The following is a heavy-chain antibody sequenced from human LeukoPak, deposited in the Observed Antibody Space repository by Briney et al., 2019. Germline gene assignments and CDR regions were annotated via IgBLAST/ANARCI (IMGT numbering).Heavy chain of an antibody. Sequence: GASVKVSCKASGGTFSSYAISWVRQAPGQGLEWMGGIIPIFGTANYAQKFQGRVTITADESTSTAYMELSSLRSEDTAVYYCAKDPSDLGGSGSYNYFDCWGQGTLVTVSS. CDR3: AKDPSDLGGSGSYNYFDC. J-gene: IGHJ4*02. D-gene: IGHD3-10*01. CDR1: GGTFSSYA. CDR2: IIPIFGTA. V-gene: IGHV1-69*13.